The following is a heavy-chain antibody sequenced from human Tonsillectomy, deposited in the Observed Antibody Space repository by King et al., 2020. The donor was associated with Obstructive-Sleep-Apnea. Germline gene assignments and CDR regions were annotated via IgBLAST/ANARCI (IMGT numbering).Heavy chain of an antibody. D-gene: IGHD6-13*01. V-gene: IGHV4-38-2*02. CDR1: GYSISSGYF. J-gene: IGHJ6*02. CDR3: ARDWGAGNNYYYYYYGMDV. Sequence: QLQESGPGLVKPSETLSLTCTVSGYSISSGYFWGWIRQPPGKGLEWIGSIYHIGNTYYNPSLKSRVTISVDTSKNQFSLKLSSVTAADTAVYYCARDWGAGNNYYYYYYGMDVWGQGTTVTVSS. CDR2: IYHIGNT.